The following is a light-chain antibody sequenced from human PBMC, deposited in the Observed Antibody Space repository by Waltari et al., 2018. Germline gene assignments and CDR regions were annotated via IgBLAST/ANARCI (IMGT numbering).Light chain of an antibody. CDR2: DAS. CDR3: QQRSNWT. J-gene: IGKJ4*01. Sequence: EIVLTQSPATLSLSPVERATLSCRASRSVSSYLAWYQQKPGQAPRLLIYDASNRATGIPARFSGSGSGTDFTLTISSLEPEDFAVYYCQQRSNWTFGGGTKVEIK. V-gene: IGKV3-11*01. CDR1: RSVSSY.